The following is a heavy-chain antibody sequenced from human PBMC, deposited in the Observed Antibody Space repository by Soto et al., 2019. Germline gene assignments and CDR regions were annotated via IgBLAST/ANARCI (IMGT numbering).Heavy chain of an antibody. Sequence: QLQLQESGPGLVKPSETLSLTCSVSGGSISSSSYFWGWIRQPPGKGLEWIGSIYYSGSTYYNPSHKSRVTVAVDTSKNQFSLNLSSVTAADTAVYYCARHPSDFWFDPWGQGTLVTVSS. D-gene: IGHD2-21*02. CDR2: IYYSGST. J-gene: IGHJ5*02. CDR3: ARHPSDFWFDP. V-gene: IGHV4-39*01. CDR1: GGSISSSSYF.